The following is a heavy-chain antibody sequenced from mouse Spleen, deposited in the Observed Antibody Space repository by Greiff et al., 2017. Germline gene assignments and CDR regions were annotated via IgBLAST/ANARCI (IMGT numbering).Heavy chain of an antibody. CDR2: IDPENGDT. D-gene: IGHD2-10*02. CDR3: NAGYGNYVYLYWYFDV. CDR1: GFKIKDYY. Sequence: EVQLQQSGAELVRSGASVKLSCTASGFKIKDYYMHWVKQRPEQGLEWIGWIDPENGDTEYAPKFQGKATMTADTSSNTAYLQLSSLTSEDTAVYYCNAGYGNYVYLYWYFDVWGAGTTVTVSS. J-gene: IGHJ1*01. V-gene: IGHV14-4*02.